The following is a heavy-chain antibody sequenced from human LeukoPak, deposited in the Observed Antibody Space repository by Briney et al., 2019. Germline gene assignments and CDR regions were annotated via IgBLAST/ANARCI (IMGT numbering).Heavy chain of an antibody. J-gene: IGHJ4*02. CDR3: ARGGQTAMVY. Sequence: ASVKVSCKASGYTFTSYDINWVRQATGQGLEWMGWMNPNSGNTGYAQKLQGRVTMTTDTSTSTAYMELRSLRSDDTAVYYCARGGQTAMVYWGQGTLVTVSS. CDR1: GYTFTSYD. V-gene: IGHV1-8*01. D-gene: IGHD5-18*01. CDR2: MNPNSGNT.